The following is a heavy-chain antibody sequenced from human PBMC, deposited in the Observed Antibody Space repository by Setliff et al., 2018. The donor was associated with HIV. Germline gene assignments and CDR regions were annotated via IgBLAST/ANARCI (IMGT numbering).Heavy chain of an antibody. CDR2: LSSDGRYI. CDR1: GFTFSSYA. D-gene: IGHD3-22*01. CDR3: ARDRASSGYYSHFDH. Sequence: GGSLRLSCAASGFTFSSYAMQWVRQAPGKGLEWVASLSSDGRYIYYADSLRGRSTISRDDAKNSLYLQIYSLRAEDTAIYYCARDRASSGYYSHFDHWGQGNMVTVSS. J-gene: IGHJ4*02. V-gene: IGHV3-21*01.